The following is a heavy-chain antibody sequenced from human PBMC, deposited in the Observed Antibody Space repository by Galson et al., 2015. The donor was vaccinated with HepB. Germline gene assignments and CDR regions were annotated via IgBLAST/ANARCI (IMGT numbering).Heavy chain of an antibody. Sequence: SVKVSCKASGYTFTSYDINWVRQATGQGLEWMGWMNPNSGNTGYAQKFQGRVTMTRNTSISTAYMELSSLRSEDTAVYYCASSSSPTYYDFWSGYYKAFDIWGQGTMVTVSS. CDR2: MNPNSGNT. CDR1: GYTFTSYD. D-gene: IGHD3-3*01. V-gene: IGHV1-8*01. J-gene: IGHJ3*02. CDR3: ASSSSPTYYDFWSGYYKAFDI.